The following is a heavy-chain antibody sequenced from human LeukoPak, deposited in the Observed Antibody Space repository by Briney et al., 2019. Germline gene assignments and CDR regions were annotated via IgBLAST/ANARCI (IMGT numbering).Heavy chain of an antibody. Sequence: GGALRLSCAASVFTFDEYAMHWVRQAPGKGLEWVSGINWNSGSIGYAYSVKGRSTISRDNAKNSLYLQMNSLRAEDTALYYCAKAGVLLWFGESDGFDYWGQGTLVTVSS. J-gene: IGHJ4*02. CDR2: INWNSGSI. CDR3: AKAGVLLWFGESDGFDY. CDR1: VFTFDEYA. V-gene: IGHV3-9*01. D-gene: IGHD3-10*01.